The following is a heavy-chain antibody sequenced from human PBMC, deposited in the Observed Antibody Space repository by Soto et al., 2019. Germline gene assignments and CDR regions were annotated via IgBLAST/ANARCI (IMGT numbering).Heavy chain of an antibody. J-gene: IGHJ4*02. CDR2: MYYTGST. CDR1: GYSISSYS. V-gene: IGHV4-59*08. Sequence: ASETLSLTCTFSGYSISSYSWTWIRQPPGRRLEWIGYMYYTGSTNYNPSLKSRVSISVDTSKNQFSLKLRSVTAEDTAVYYCARLDSRKGHYYDYWGQGTLVTVSS. D-gene: IGHD2-21*01. CDR3: ARLDSRKGHYYDY.